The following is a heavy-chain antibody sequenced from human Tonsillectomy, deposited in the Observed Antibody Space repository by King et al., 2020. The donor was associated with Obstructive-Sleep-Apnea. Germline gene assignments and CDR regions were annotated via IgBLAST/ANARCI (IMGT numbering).Heavy chain of an antibody. Sequence: VQLQESGPGLVKTSETLSLTCTVSGGSISIYYCSWIRQPPGKGLEWIGYIYYSVSTNYTPALKSRVTISVDTSKNQFSLKLSSVTAADTAVYYCARGGFGELLSHIFDYWGQGTLVTVSS. CDR1: GGSISIYY. CDR3: ARGGFGELLSHIFDY. J-gene: IGHJ4*02. CDR2: IYYSVST. D-gene: IGHD3-10*01. V-gene: IGHV4-59*01.